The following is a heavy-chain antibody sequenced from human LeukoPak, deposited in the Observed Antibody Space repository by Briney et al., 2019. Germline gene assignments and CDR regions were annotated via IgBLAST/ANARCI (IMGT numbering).Heavy chain of an antibody. Sequence: SVKVSCKASGGTFSSYAISWVRQAPGQGLEWMGGIIPIFGTANYAQKFQGRVTITADESTSTAYMELSSLRSEDTAVYYCAREEVVPAQPAYYFGYWGQGTLVTVSS. CDR1: GGTFSSYA. V-gene: IGHV1-69*01. CDR3: AREEVVPAQPAYYFGY. D-gene: IGHD2-2*01. J-gene: IGHJ4*02. CDR2: IIPIFGTA.